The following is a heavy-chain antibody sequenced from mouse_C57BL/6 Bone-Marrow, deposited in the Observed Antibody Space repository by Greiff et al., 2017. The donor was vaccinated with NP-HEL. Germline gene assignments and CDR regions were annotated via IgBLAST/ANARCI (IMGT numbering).Heavy chain of an antibody. J-gene: IGHJ2*01. CDR1: GFSLTSYG. D-gene: IGHD2-4*01. CDR3: DYDWSNYFDY. CDR2: IWSGGST. Sequence: QVQLQQSGPGLVQPSQSLSITCTVSGFSLTSYGVHWVRQSPGKGLEWLGVIWSGGSTDYNAAFISRLNISKDNSKSQVFFKMDSLQADDTAICQRDYDWSNYFDYWGQGTTLTVSS. V-gene: IGHV2-2*01.